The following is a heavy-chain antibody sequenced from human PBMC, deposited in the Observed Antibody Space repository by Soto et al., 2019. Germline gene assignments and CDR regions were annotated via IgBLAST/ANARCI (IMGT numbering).Heavy chain of an antibody. CDR1: GFSLSSSGVA. CDR3: AYSYASGYYYEYFQH. CDR2: MYWNDDK. D-gene: IGHD3-22*01. Sequence: QITLKESGPTLVKPTQTLTLTCTFSGFSLSSSGVAVGWIRQPPGKALEWLALMYWNDDKRYSPSLKSRLTITMDTSKNQVVLSMTNMDPVDTATYYCAYSYASGYYYEYFQHWGQGTLVTVSS. V-gene: IGHV2-5*01. J-gene: IGHJ1*01.